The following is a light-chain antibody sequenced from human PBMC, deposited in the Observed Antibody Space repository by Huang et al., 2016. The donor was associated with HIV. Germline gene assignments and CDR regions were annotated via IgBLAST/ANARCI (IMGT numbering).Light chain of an antibody. CDR2: AAS. J-gene: IGKJ5*01. CDR3: QQLHDYPIT. CDR1: QDISNS. Sequence: IQLTQSPSSLSASVGDRVIITFRASQDISNSLAWYQQKPGKAPKSLIFAASTLQSGVSSRFSGSASGTYFTLTINGLQPEDFATYYCQQLHDYPITFGQGTRLDI. V-gene: IGKV1-9*01.